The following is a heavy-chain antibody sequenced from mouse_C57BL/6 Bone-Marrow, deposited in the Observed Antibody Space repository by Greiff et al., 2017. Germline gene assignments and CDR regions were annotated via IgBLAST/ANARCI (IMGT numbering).Heavy chain of an antibody. J-gene: IGHJ4*01. CDR2: LSSGGSYT. CDR3: ASPYYYVISYGYAMDD. V-gene: IGHV5-6*01. D-gene: IGHD1-1*01. Sequence: EVHLVESGGDLVKPGGSLQLSCAASGFTFSSYGLSWVRQTPDTRLEWVATLSSGGSYTYYPDGVKGRFPFSSDHAKNTLYLQMSSIKSEDTAMYYCASPYYYVISYGYAMDDWGQGTSVTGSS. CDR1: GFTFSSYG.